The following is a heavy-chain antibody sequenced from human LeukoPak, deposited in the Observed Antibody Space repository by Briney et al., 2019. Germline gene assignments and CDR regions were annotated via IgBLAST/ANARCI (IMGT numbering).Heavy chain of an antibody. D-gene: IGHD5-24*01. V-gene: IGHV3-23*01. CDR1: GFTSSNYA. J-gene: IGHJ3*02. CDR2: ISGSGDNT. Sequence: GGSLRLSCAASGFTSSNYAMNWVRQAPGKGPEWVSGISGSGDNTYYADSVKGRFTISRDKFKNTLYLQMNSLRAEDTAVYYCAKDRLNGYNRPMTFDIWGQGTMITVSS. CDR3: AKDRLNGYNRPMTFDI.